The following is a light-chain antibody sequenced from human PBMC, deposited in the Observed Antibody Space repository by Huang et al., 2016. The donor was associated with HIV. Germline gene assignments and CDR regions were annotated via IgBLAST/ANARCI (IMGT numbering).Light chain of an antibody. CDR2: GAS. CDR1: QSINTY. J-gene: IGKJ5*01. V-gene: IGKV1-39*01. CDR3: QQTYSTPIT. Sequence: DIQMTQSPSSLSASVGDRVTITCRASQSINTYLNWFQQKPGKAPKLLIYGASNLQSGVPSRFSGSGSGTDFTLTINSLQPEDFATYYCQQTYSTPITFGQGTRLDIK.